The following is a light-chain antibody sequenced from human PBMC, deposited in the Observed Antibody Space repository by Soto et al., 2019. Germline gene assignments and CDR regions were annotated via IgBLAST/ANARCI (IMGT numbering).Light chain of an antibody. CDR2: DAS. Sequence: DIQLTQSPSTLSASVGDRVSITCRASQSISTWLAWYQQKPGKAPKLLIFDASSLESRVSSRFSGRGSGTQFTLTISSLQPDDFSTYYFQQYSTYPWTVGQGGQGGIQT. CDR3: QQYSTYPWT. V-gene: IGKV1-5*01. J-gene: IGKJ1*01. CDR1: QSISTW.